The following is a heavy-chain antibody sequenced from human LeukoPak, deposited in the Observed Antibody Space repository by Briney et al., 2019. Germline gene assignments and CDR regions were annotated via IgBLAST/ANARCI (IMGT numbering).Heavy chain of an antibody. CDR2: INHSGST. D-gene: IGHD3-22*01. J-gene: IGHJ5*02. CDR3: ARGYSRQLRGLNWFDP. CDR1: GGSFSGYY. Sequence: SETLSLTCAVYGGSFSGYYWSWIRQPPGKGLEWIGEINHSGSTNYNPSLKSRVTISVDTSKNQFSLKLRSVTAADTAVYYCARGYSRQLRGLNWFDPWGQGTLVTVSS. V-gene: IGHV4-34*01.